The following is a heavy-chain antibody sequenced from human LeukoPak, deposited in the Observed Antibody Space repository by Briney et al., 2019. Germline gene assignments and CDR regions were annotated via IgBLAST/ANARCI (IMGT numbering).Heavy chain of an antibody. CDR2: ISGSGDDT. D-gene: IGHD2-21*01. Sequence: GGSLRLSCAASAFTFSSYAMSWVRQAPGRGLEWVSAISGSGDDTHYADSVKGRFTISRDNSKNTLYLQMNSLRAEDTAVYYCASCFDFYYYGMDVWGQGTTVTVSS. J-gene: IGHJ6*02. CDR1: AFTFSSYA. CDR3: ASCFDFYYYGMDV. V-gene: IGHV3-23*01.